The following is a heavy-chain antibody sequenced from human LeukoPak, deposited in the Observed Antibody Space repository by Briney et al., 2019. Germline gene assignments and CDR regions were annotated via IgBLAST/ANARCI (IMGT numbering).Heavy chain of an antibody. J-gene: IGHJ4*02. CDR1: GYTCANYY. CDR3: ARGGSLAAAPHLYYFDY. CDR2: INPVGGST. Sequence: ASVKVSCKSSGYTCANYYLHWVRQPPGQGLGWMGIINPVGGSTTYTQKFQGRVTMTRDTSTSTIYMDLSSLRSEDTAVYYCARGGSLAAAPHLYYFDYWGQGSLVTVSS. D-gene: IGHD6-19*01. V-gene: IGHV1-46*01.